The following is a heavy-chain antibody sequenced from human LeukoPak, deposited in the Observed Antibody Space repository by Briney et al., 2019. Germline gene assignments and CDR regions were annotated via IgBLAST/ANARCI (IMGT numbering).Heavy chain of an antibody. Sequence: PGGSLRLSCAASGSTFSSYWMSWVRQAPGKGLEWVAKIKQDGSEKDYVDSVKGRFTLSRDNAKNSLYLQMNSLRAEDTAVYYCARGPTRANSSDYWGQGTLVTVSS. CDR2: IKQDGSEK. CDR1: GSTFSSYW. D-gene: IGHD2/OR15-2a*01. J-gene: IGHJ4*02. CDR3: ARGPTRANSSDY. V-gene: IGHV3-7*01.